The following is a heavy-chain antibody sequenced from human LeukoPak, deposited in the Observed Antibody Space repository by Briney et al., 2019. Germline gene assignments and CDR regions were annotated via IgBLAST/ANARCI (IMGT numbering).Heavy chain of an antibody. D-gene: IGHD3-22*01. V-gene: IGHV1-18*01. CDR1: TSY. CDR2: IGSYAGGT. J-gene: IGHJ5*01. Sequence: ASVKVSCKATSYISWVRQAPGQGLEWMGWIGSYAGGTYYAQKFQGRVTVTTDTSSSTAYMELRSLRSDDTAVYYCARDFWNFDDSRGYYRDFDSWGQGTLVTVSS. CDR3: ARDFWNFDDSRGYYRDFDS.